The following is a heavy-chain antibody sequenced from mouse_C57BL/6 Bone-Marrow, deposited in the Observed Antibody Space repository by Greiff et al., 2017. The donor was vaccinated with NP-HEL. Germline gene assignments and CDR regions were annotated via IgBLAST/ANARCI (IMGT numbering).Heavy chain of an antibody. CDR1: GYSITSGYY. CDR2: ISYDGSN. V-gene: IGHV3-6*01. D-gene: IGHD2-4*01. CDR3: ARGGGYDYGFAY. J-gene: IGHJ3*01. Sequence: VKLQESGPGLVKPSQSLSLTCSVTGYSITSGYYWNWIRQFPGNKLEWMGYISYDGSNNYNPSLKNRISITRDTSKNQFFLKLNSVTTEDTATYYCARGGGYDYGFAYWGQGTLVTVSA.